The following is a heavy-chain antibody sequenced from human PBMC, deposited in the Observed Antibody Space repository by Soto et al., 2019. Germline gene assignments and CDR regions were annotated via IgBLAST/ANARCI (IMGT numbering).Heavy chain of an antibody. CDR2: IHSGDST. V-gene: IGHV3-53*01. CDR3: ARESLAVAGSLAGMDV. Sequence: EVQLVESGGGLIQPGGSLRLSCAASGFTVSSKYMSWVRQAPGKGLEWVSVIHSGDSTYYADSVKGRFTISRDNSKNTLYLQMTSLRAEDTAVYYCARESLAVAGSLAGMDVWGQGTTVTVSS. J-gene: IGHJ6*02. D-gene: IGHD6-19*01. CDR1: GFTVSSKY.